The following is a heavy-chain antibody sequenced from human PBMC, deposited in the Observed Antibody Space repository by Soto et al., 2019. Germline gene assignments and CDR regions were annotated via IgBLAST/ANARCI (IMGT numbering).Heavy chain of an antibody. D-gene: IGHD3-10*01. CDR3: ACIITGIRYYYYHYYMAV. J-gene: IGHJ6*03. V-gene: IGHV4-39*01. CDR2: IYYSGST. Sequence: SETLSLACTVSGGSISSSSYYWGWIRQPPGKGLEWIGSIYYSGSTYYNPSLKSRVTISVDTSKNHFSLKLSSVTAADTAVYYCACIITGIRYYYYHYYMAVWGKGTTVTVSS. CDR1: GGSISSSSYY.